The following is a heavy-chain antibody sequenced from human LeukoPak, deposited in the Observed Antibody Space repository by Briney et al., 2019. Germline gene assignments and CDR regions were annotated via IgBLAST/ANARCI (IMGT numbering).Heavy chain of an antibody. J-gene: IGHJ4*02. Sequence: ASVKVSCKASGGTFSSYAISWVRQAPGQGLEWMGGIIPIFGTANYAQKFQGRVTITTDESTSTAYMELSSLRSEDTAVCYCASGTLYSGSSMSDYWGQGTLVTVSS. V-gene: IGHV1-69*05. CDR3: ASGTLYSGSSMSDY. D-gene: IGHD1-26*01. CDR1: GGTFSSYA. CDR2: IIPIFGTA.